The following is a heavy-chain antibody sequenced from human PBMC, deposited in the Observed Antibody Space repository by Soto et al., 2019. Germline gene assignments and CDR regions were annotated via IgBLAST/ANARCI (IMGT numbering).Heavy chain of an antibody. J-gene: IGHJ3*02. V-gene: IGHV3-30*18. D-gene: IGHD2-15*01. CDR2: ISYDGSNK. Sequence: GGSLRLSCAASGFTFSSYGMHWVRQAPGKGLEWVAVISYDGSNKYYADSVKGRFTISRDNSKNTLYLQMNSLRAEDTAVYYCAKELGELPDAFDIWGQGTMVTVSS. CDR3: AKELGELPDAFDI. CDR1: GFTFSSYG.